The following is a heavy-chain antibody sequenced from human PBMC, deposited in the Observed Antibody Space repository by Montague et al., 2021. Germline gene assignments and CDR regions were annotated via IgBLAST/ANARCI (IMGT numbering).Heavy chain of an antibody. D-gene: IGHD3-22*01. CDR2: VFYSGAT. J-gene: IGHJ4*02. CDR3: ARQGFYESGGFFI. V-gene: IGHV4-59*01. CDR1: GDSINGWY. Sequence: SETLSFTCSVSGDSINGWYWSWIRQPPGKGLEWIGSVFYSGATNYNPSLKSRVTMSADTSKNQVSLKVNSVTAADTAVYYCARQGFYESGGFFIWGLGTLVTVSS.